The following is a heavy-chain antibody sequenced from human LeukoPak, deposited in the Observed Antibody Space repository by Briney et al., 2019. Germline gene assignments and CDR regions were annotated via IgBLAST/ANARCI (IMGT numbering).Heavy chain of an antibody. V-gene: IGHV3-30*01. Sequence: GGSLRLSCVASGFTFSSYAMHWVRQAPGKGLEWVAVISYDGSNKYYADSVKGRFTISRDNSKNTLYLQMNSLRAEDTAVYYCAHLLSVARAIDYWGQGTLVTVSS. CDR2: ISYDGSNK. D-gene: IGHD3-16*02. CDR1: GFTFSSYA. J-gene: IGHJ4*02. CDR3: AHLLSVARAIDY.